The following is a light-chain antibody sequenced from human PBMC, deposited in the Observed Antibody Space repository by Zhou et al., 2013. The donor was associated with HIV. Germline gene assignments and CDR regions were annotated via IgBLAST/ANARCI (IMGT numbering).Light chain of an antibody. CDR1: QSISSS. CDR3: QQYNDWWT. CDR2: DAS. J-gene: IGKJ1*01. V-gene: IGKV3D-15*01. Sequence: EIVLTQSPGTLSLSPGERATLSCRASQSISSSSLAWYQQKPGRAPRLLIYDASNRAPGIPARFSGRGSGTEFTLTISSLQSEDFAVYYCQQYNDWWTFGQGTRVEIK.